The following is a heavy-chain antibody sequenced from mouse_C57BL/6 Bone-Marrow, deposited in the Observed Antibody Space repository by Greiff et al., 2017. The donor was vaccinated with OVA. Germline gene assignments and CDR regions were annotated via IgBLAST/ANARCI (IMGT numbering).Heavy chain of an antibody. D-gene: IGHD2-5*01. J-gene: IGHJ4*01. Sequence: EVKLVESEGGLVQPGRSMKLSCTASGFTFSDYYMAWVRQVPEKGLEWVANINYDGSSTYYLDSLKSRFIISRDNAKNILYLQMSSLKSEDTATYYCARAYSNHYYAMDYWGQGTSVTVSS. V-gene: IGHV5-16*01. CDR3: ARAYSNHYYAMDY. CDR1: GFTFSDYY. CDR2: INYDGSST.